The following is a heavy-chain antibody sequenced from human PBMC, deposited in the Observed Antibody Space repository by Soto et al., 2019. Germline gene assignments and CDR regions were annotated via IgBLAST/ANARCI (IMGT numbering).Heavy chain of an antibody. CDR1: GFTFSSYA. CDR3: ARCPDPKTPRPYYYYGMDV. J-gene: IGHJ6*02. Sequence: GGSLRLSCAASGFTFSSYAMHWVRQAPGKGLEWVAVISYDGSNKYYADSVKGRFTISRDNSKNTLYLQMNSLRAEDTAVYYCARCPDPKTPRPYYYYGMDVWGQGTTVTVSS. CDR2: ISYDGSNK. V-gene: IGHV3-30-3*01.